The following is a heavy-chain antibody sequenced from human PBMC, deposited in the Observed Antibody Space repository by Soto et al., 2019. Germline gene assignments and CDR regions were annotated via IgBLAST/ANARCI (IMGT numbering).Heavy chain of an antibody. CDR1: GGYISSGCYY. Sequence: SETPSLTSRVSGGYISSGCYYWSWISKHPGKGLEWIGYIYYSGSTYYNPSLKSRVTISVDTSKNQFSLKLSSVTAADTAVYYCGRGFSDCSSFFDLWGEGILVTVYS. V-gene: IGHV4-31*03. CDR3: GRGFSDCSSFFDL. D-gene: IGHD6-13*01. J-gene: IGHJ5*02. CDR2: IYYSGST.